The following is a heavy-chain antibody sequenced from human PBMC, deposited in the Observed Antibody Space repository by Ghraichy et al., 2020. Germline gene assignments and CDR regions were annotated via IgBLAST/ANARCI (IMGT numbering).Heavy chain of an antibody. Sequence: SETLSLTCTVSRVSVAGGRYFWGWIRQPPGKGLEWIGYIFTGGNSNYNPSLKSRVTISVDTSKNQFSLNLTSVTAADTAVYYCAGRGRRFDYWGQGTLVTVSS. D-gene: IGHD3-10*01. V-gene: IGHV4-61*01. CDR1: RVSVAGGRYF. CDR2: IFTGGNS. CDR3: AGRGRRFDY. J-gene: IGHJ4*02.